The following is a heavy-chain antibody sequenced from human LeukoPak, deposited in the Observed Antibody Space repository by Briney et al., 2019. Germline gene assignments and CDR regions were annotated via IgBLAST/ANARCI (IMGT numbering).Heavy chain of an antibody. CDR1: GGSISNHY. CDR3: ARGGSGWYDVAGAYYYYYGMDV. J-gene: IGHJ6*02. D-gene: IGHD6-19*01. Sequence: SETLSLTCTVSGGSISNHYWSWIRQPPGKGLEWIGHISYSGSTNYNPSLKSRVTISVDTSKNQFSLKLSSVTAADTAVYYCARGGSGWYDVAGAYYYYYGMDVWGQGTTVTVSS. V-gene: IGHV4-59*11. CDR2: ISYSGST.